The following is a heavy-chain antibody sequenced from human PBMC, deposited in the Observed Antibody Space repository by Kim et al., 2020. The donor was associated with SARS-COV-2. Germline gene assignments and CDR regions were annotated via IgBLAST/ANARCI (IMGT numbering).Heavy chain of an antibody. CDR3: ASGAIVSSKQYYYYGMDV. D-gene: IGHD2-15*01. J-gene: IGHJ6*02. CDR1: GFTFSSYG. Sequence: GGSLRLSCAASGFTFSSYGMHWVRQAPGKGLEWVAVIWYDGSNKYYADSVKGRFTISRDNSKNTLYLQMNSLRAEDTAVYYCASGAIVSSKQYYYYGMDVWGQGTTVTVSS. V-gene: IGHV3-33*01. CDR2: IWYDGSNK.